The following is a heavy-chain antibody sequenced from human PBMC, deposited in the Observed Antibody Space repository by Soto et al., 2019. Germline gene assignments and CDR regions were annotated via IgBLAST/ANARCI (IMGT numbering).Heavy chain of an antibody. Sequence: EVQVVESGGGLVQPGGSLRLSCAASGFTFSNYWMHWVRQAAGKGLVWVSRIKSDGSTTTYADTVKGRFTISRDNAKDTLYLQMNSLRAEDTGVYYCVRENDYVGAYYDGMDVWGQGTTVTVSS. V-gene: IGHV3-74*01. D-gene: IGHD4-17*01. CDR1: GFTFSNYW. J-gene: IGHJ6*02. CDR2: IKSDGSTT. CDR3: VRENDYVGAYYDGMDV.